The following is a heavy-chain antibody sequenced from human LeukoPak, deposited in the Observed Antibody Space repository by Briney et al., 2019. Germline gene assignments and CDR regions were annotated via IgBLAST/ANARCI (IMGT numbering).Heavy chain of an antibody. J-gene: IGHJ4*02. Sequence: GGSLRLSCAASGFTFSTYGMHWVRQAPGKGLEWVAIISYDGSTEHYEDSVKGRFTISRDDSRNTLYLQMNSLRAEDTAVYYCARDLAYCSSTSCHDYWGQGTLVTVSS. CDR3: ARDLAYCSSTSCHDY. CDR1: GFTFSTYG. V-gene: IGHV3-33*05. CDR2: ISYDGSTE. D-gene: IGHD2-2*01.